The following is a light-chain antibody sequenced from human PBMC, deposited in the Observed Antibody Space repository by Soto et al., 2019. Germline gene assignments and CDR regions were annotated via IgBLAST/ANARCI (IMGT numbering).Light chain of an antibody. CDR3: QRYGT. CDR2: GAS. J-gene: IGKJ1*01. V-gene: IGKV3-20*01. Sequence: EIVLTQSPGTLSLSPGERATLSCRASQSVSSSYLAWYQQKPGQAPRLLIYGASSRATGIPDRFSGSGSGTAFPLPIIXLEPEVFAVYYCQRYGTFGQGPKV. CDR1: QSVSSSY.